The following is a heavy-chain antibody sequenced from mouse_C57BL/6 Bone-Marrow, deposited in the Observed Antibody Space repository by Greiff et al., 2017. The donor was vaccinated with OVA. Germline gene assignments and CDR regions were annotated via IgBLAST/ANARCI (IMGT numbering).Heavy chain of an antibody. CDR3: ASPDCRYFDV. J-gene: IGHJ1*03. CDR1: GFTFSDYG. Sequence: EVKLMESGGGLVKPGGSLKLSCAASGFTFSDYGMHWVRQAPEKGLEWVAYISSGSSTIYYADTVKGRFTISRDNAKNTLFLQMTSLRSEDTAMYYCASPDCRYFDVWGTGTTVTVSS. V-gene: IGHV5-17*01. CDR2: ISSGSSTI.